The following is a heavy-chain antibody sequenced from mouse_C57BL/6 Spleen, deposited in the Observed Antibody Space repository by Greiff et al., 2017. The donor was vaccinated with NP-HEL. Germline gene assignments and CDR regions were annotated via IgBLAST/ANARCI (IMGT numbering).Heavy chain of an antibody. CDR2: INPNNGGT. J-gene: IGHJ3*01. CDR1: GYTFTDYY. CDR3: AMGGNYAWFAY. D-gene: IGHD2-1*01. V-gene: IGHV1-26*01. Sequence: VQLQQSGPELVKPGASVKISCKASGYTFTDYYMNWVKQSHGKSLEWIGDINPNNGGTSYNQKFKGKATLTVDKSSSTAYMELRSLTSEDSAVYYCAMGGNYAWFAYWGQGTLVTVSA.